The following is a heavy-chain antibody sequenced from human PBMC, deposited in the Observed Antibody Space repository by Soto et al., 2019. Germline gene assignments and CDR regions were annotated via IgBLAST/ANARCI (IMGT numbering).Heavy chain of an antibody. Sequence: GGSLRLSCAASGFTFSSYGMHWVRQAPGKGLEWVAVISYDGSNKYYADSVKGRFTISRDNSKNTLYLQMNSLRAEDTAVYYCAKDYGGSVGYWGQGTLVTVSS. V-gene: IGHV3-30*18. J-gene: IGHJ4*02. CDR3: AKDYGGSVGY. CDR1: GFTFSSYG. CDR2: ISYDGSNK. D-gene: IGHD2-15*01.